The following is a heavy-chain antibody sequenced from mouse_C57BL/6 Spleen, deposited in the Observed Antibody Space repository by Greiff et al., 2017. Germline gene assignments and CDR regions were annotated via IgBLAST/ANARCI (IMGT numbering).Heavy chain of an antibody. CDR1: GYTFTEYT. D-gene: IGHD2-5*01. CDR2: FYPGSGSI. V-gene: IGHV1-62-2*01. J-gene: IGHJ4*01. Sequence: VQRVESGAELVKPGASVKLSCKASGYTFTEYTIHWVKQRSGQGLEWIGWFYPGSGSIKYNEKFKDKATLTADKSSSTVYMELSRLTSEDSAVYVWARHEVDTTVVTPFAMDYWGQGTSVTVSS. CDR3: ARHEVDTTVVTPFAMDY.